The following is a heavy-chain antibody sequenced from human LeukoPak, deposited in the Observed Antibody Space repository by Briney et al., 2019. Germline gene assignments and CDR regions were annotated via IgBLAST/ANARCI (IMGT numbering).Heavy chain of an antibody. D-gene: IGHD1-26*01. CDR2: IIPIFGTA. CDR1: GGTFSSYA. J-gene: IGHJ4*02. V-gene: IGHV1-69*05. CDR3: ARAFLTRTPYSGSYYTGFDY. Sequence: ASVKVSCKASGGTFSSYAISWVRQAPGQGLEWMGRIIPIFGTANYAQKFQGRVTITTDESTSTAYMELSSLRSEDTAVYYCARAFLTRTPYSGSYYTGFDYWGQGTLVTVSS.